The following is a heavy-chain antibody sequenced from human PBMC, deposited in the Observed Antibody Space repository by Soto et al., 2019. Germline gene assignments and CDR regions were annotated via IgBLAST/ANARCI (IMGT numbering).Heavy chain of an antibody. CDR1: GVSINSGDYY. V-gene: IGHV4-30-4*01. J-gene: IGHJ5*02. CDR2: IYYSGST. Sequence: SETLSLTCTVSGVSINSGDYYWSWIRQPPGKGVEWIGYIYYSGSTYYNPSLKSRATLSLDASKNQFSLRLTSVTAADTAVFYCARCPPDRFDPWGQGTLVTVSS. CDR3: ARCPPDRFDP.